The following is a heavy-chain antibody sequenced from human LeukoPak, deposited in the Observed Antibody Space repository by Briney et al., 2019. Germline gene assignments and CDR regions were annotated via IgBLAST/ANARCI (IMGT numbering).Heavy chain of an antibody. D-gene: IGHD6-6*01. CDR2: INSDGSEG. J-gene: IGHJ3*01. Sequence: GGSLRLSCAVSGFTFSGFWKSWSRQAPGKGLEWVASINSDGSEGYYADVVKGRFTISRDNAKNALYLQINSLRAENTAVYYCARSSYSSSSSVWGQGTMVTVSS. CDR1: GFTFSGFW. CDR3: ARSSYSSSSSV. V-gene: IGHV3-7*03.